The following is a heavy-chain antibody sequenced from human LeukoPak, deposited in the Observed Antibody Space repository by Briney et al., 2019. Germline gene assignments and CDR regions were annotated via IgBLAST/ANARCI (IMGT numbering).Heavy chain of an antibody. CDR1: GYSFTSYL. V-gene: IGHV5-51*01. CDR3: ARAPRRNYDFWSGYYFCWFDP. Sequence: GESLKISCKGSGYSFTSYLIGWVRQMPGKDLAWMGIIYPGDSDTSYIPSFQRRVTISADKSISPDYLQGSSLTASDTAIYYCARAPRRNYDFWSGYYFCWFDPWGQETLVTVST. D-gene: IGHD3-3*01. J-gene: IGHJ5*02. CDR2: IYPGDSDT.